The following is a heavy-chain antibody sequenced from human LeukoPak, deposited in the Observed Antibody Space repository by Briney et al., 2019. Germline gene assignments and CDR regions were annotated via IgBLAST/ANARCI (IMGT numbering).Heavy chain of an antibody. CDR1: GGSISSYY. Sequence: SETLSLTCTVSGGSISSYYWSWIRLPPGKGLEWIGYIYYSGTTNYNPSLKSRVAISVDTSKSQLSLKLSSVTAADTAVDYCARASRGSGTYYFDYWGQGALVSVSS. V-gene: IGHV4-59*01. CDR2: IYYSGTT. D-gene: IGHD1-26*01. J-gene: IGHJ4*02. CDR3: ARASRGSGTYYFDY.